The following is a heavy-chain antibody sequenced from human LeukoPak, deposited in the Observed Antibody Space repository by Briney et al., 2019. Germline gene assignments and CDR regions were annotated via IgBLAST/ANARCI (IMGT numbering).Heavy chain of an antibody. CDR3: ARDSGRPDY. D-gene: IGHD3-10*01. CDR1: GFTFSNYG. J-gene: IGHJ4*02. Sequence: GGSLRLSCAASGFTFSNYGMHWVRQAPGKGLEWVAYIWYDGSNKYYTDSVKGRFTISRDNAKNSLYLQMNSLRAEDTAVYYCARDSGRPDYWGQGTLVTVSS. CDR2: IWYDGSNK. V-gene: IGHV3-33*01.